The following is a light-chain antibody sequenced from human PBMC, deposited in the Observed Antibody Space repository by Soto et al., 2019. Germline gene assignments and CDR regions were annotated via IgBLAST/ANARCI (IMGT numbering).Light chain of an antibody. V-gene: IGKV1-33*01. CDR3: QQYYYLPIT. CDR1: QDIDKY. CDR2: DVS. J-gene: IGKJ1*01. Sequence: DIQMPPSPSSLSAYVGDRVTITCQASQDIDKYLNWYQQKPGKAPKLLIDDVSNLETGVPSRFSGSGSGTHFTFTIASLQPEDTAIYYCQQYYYLPITFGQGTKVDVK.